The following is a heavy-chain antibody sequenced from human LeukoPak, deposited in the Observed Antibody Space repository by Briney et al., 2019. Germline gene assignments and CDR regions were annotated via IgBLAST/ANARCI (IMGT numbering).Heavy chain of an antibody. J-gene: IGHJ3*02. V-gene: IGHV1-2*02. CDR2: INPNSGGT. CDR1: GYTFTGYY. CDR3: AIGYDSRSSGAFDI. Sequence: GASVKVSCKASGYTFTGYYMHWVRQAPGQGLEWMGWINPNSGGTNYAQKFQGRVTMTRDTSISTAYMELSRLRSDDTAVYYCAIGYDSRSSGAFDIWGQGTMVTVSS. D-gene: IGHD3-22*01.